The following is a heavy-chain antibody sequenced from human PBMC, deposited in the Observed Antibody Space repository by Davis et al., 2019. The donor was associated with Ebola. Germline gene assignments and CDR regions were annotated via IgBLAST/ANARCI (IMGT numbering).Heavy chain of an antibody. CDR1: GGSISSYY. Sequence: ETLSLTCTVSGGSISSYYWSWVRQAPGKGLEWVANIKQDGSEKYYVDSVKGRFTISRDNAKNSLYLQMNSLRAEDTAVYYCARTSLEYYCDSSGYYTFIYFDYWGQGTLVTVSS. CDR3: ARTSLEYYCDSSGYYTFIYFDY. CDR2: IKQDGSEK. D-gene: IGHD3-22*01. J-gene: IGHJ4*02. V-gene: IGHV3-7*03.